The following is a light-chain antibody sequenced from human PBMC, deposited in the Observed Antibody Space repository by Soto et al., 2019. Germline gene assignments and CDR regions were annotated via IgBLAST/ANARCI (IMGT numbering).Light chain of an antibody. CDR3: QQYSDSPLT. Sequence: EIVVTQSPDTLSLSPGERATLFCRASQSVDANFLAWFQQKPGQAPRLLIYGASTRATGIPEKFSGTGSGTDFTLTISRVEPEDFAMYYCQQYSDSPLTFGPGTRVDIK. CDR1: QSVDANF. V-gene: IGKV3-20*01. CDR2: GAS. J-gene: IGKJ3*01.